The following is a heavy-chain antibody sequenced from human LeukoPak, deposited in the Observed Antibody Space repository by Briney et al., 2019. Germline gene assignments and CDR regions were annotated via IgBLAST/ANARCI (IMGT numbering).Heavy chain of an antibody. D-gene: IGHD3-10*01. CDR2: INPSGGST. CDR3: XXXXXXXSVGDPGY. CDR1: GYTFTTYY. J-gene: IGHJ4*02. Sequence: AASVKVSCKASGYTFTTYYLHWVRQAPGQGLEWMGVINPSGGSTSYAQKFQGRVTMTRDTSTGTVYMELSSLRSEDTAVYYCXXXXXXXSVGDPGYWGQGTLVTVSS. V-gene: IGHV1-46*01.